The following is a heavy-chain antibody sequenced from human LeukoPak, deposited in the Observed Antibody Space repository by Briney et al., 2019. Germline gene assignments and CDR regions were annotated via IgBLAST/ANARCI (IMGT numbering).Heavy chain of an antibody. D-gene: IGHD3-22*01. CDR2: IYSGGST. CDR3: ARDRSGDSTAYYTDY. J-gene: IGHJ4*02. V-gene: IGHV3-66*01. CDR1: GFTFSSTY. Sequence: GGSLRLSCAASGFTFSSTYMTWVRQAPGKGLEWVSLIYSGGSTIYADSVKGRFTISRDNSKNTVYLQMNSLRAEDTAVYCCARDRSGDSTAYYTDYWGQGTLVTVSS.